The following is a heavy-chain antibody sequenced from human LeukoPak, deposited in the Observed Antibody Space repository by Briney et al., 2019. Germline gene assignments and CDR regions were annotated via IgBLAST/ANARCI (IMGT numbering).Heavy chain of an antibody. CDR1: GGSFSGYY. Sequence: SETLSLTCAVYGGSFSGYYWTWIRQPAGKGLEWIGRIYASGSTDYNPSLKSRVTMSVDTSENQFSLKLSSVTAADTAVYYCARGIAAADTRPFDCWGQGTLVTVSS. V-gene: IGHV4-59*10. CDR2: IYASGST. J-gene: IGHJ4*02. D-gene: IGHD6-13*01. CDR3: ARGIAAADTRPFDC.